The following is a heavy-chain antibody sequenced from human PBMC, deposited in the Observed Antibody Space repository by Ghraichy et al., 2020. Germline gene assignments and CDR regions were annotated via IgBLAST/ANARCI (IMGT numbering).Heavy chain of an antibody. CDR3: ARDWNWSFDF. J-gene: IGHJ4*02. CDR2: TYYRSKWYN. V-gene: IGHV6-1*01. CDR1: GASVSSDTAA. Sequence: SQTLSLTCAISGASVSSDTAAWNWIRLSPSRGLEWLGRTYYRSKWYNDYAVSVRSRITVNPDTSKNQFSLQLSSATPEDTAVYYCARDWNWSFDFWGQGTLVTVSS. D-gene: IGHD1-1*01.